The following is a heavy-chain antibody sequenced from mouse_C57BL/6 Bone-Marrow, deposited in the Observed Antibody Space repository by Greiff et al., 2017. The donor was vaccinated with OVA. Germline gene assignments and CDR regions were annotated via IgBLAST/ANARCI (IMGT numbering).Heavy chain of an antibody. J-gene: IGHJ1*03. D-gene: IGHD1-1*01. Sequence: VQVVESGPGLVAPSQSLSITCTVSGFSLTSYAISWVRQPPGKGLEWLGVIWTGGGTNYNSALKSRLSISKDNSKSQVFLKMNSLQTDDTARYYCARNFWYYGSSPNWYFDVWGTGTTVTVSS. CDR3: ARNFWYYGSSPNWYFDV. CDR1: GFSLTSYA. V-gene: IGHV2-9-1*01. CDR2: IWTGGGT.